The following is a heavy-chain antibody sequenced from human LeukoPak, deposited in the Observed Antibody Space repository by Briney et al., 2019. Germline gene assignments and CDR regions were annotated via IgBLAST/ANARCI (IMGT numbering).Heavy chain of an antibody. CDR1: GSISSYY. CDR3: ARQKCTSTSCLTKNAFDI. CDR2: IYTSGST. Sequence: SETLSLTCTVSGSISSYYWSWIRQPPGKGLEWIGYIYTSGSTNYNPSLKSRVTISVDTSKNQFSPDLSSVTAADTAVYYCARQKCTSTSCLTKNAFDIWGQGTMVTVSS. D-gene: IGHD2-2*01. J-gene: IGHJ3*02. V-gene: IGHV4-4*09.